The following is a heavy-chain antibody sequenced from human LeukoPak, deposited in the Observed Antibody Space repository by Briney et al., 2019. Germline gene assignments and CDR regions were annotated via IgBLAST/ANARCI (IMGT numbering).Heavy chain of an antibody. Sequence: GGTLRLSCAASGFTFSSYGMHWVRQAPGKGLEWVAVISYDGSNKYYADSVKGRFTISRDNSKNTLYLQKNSLRAEDTAVYYCAKDYREVATHILDHWGQEPLVPVSS. CDR3: AKDYREVATHILDH. CDR1: GFTFSSYG. J-gene: IGHJ4*02. D-gene: IGHD2-15*01. CDR2: ISYDGSNK. V-gene: IGHV3-30*18.